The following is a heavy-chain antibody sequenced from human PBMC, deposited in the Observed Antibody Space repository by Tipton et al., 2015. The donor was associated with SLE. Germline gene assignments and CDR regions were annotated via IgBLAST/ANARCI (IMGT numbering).Heavy chain of an antibody. CDR1: GGSISSYY. Sequence: TLSLTCTVSGGSISSYYWSWIRQHPGKGLEWIGYIYYSGSTYYDPSLKSRVTISVDTSKNQFSLKLSSVTAADTAVYYCARCYSNYEYFQHWGQGTLVTVSS. CDR2: IYYSGST. CDR3: ARCYSNYEYFQH. D-gene: IGHD4-11*01. J-gene: IGHJ1*01. V-gene: IGHV4-31*03.